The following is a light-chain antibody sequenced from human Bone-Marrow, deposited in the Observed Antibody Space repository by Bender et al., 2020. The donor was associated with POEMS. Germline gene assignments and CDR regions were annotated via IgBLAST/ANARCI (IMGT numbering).Light chain of an antibody. CDR1: SSDVGDYNF. J-gene: IGLJ3*02. CDR3: CSSTDSRTWV. V-gene: IGLV2-8*01. CDR2: EVT. Sequence: QSALTQPPSASGSPGQSVTISCTGTSSDVGDYNFVSWYQQHPGKAPKLLIYEVTKRPSGVPDRFSGSKSGNTAYLTISGLQAEDEADYYCCSSTDSRTWVFGGGTKVTVL.